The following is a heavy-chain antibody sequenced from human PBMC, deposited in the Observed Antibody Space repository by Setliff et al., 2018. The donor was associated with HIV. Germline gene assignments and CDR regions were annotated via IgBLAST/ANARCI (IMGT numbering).Heavy chain of an antibody. CDR1: GFTLISYH. V-gene: IGHV1-46*01. CDR3: VKETREYYGSGSYARLDN. Sequence: ASVKVSCKASGFTLISYHMHWVRQAPGRGLEWMTMITPTDDITTYAQNFQGRVTMTRDTSTSTGYMELSSLRSEDTAVYYCVKETREYYGSGSYARLDNSGQRTLVTVSS. D-gene: IGHD3-10*01. J-gene: IGHJ4*02. CDR2: ITPTDDIT.